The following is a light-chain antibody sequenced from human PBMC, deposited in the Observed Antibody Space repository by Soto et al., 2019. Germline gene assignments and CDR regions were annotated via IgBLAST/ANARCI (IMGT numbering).Light chain of an antibody. CDR1: SSDVGLYNR. CDR2: EVT. V-gene: IGLV2-18*02. Sequence: QSALTQPPSVSGSPGQSVTISCTATSSDVGLYNRVSWYQQPPGTAPKLMIYEVTNRPSAVPDRFSGSKSGNTASLTISGLQAEDEADYYCSSFTSSATEVFGGGTKLTVL. J-gene: IGLJ2*01. CDR3: SSFTSSATEV.